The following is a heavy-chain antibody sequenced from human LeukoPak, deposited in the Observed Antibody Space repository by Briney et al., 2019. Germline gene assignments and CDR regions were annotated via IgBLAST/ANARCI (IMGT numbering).Heavy chain of an antibody. Sequence: PGESLKISCEGSGYSFTSYWIGWVRQMPGKGLEWMGIIYPGDSDTRYSPSFQGQVTISADKSISTAYLQWSSLKASDTAMYYCARSHYDGYYYMDVWGKGTTVTVSS. CDR1: GYSFTSYW. J-gene: IGHJ6*03. V-gene: IGHV5-51*01. D-gene: IGHD3-3*01. CDR2: IYPGDSDT. CDR3: ARSHYDGYYYMDV.